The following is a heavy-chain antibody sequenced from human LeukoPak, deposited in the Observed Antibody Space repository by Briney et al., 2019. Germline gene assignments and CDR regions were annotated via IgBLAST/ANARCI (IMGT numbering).Heavy chain of an antibody. D-gene: IGHD3-22*01. CDR1: GFTFSSYS. CDR3: ARDPYYYDSSGVNLFDY. J-gene: IGHJ4*02. CDR2: ISSSSSTI. Sequence: GGSLRLSCAASGFTFSSYSMNWVRQAPGKGLEWVSYISSSSSTIYYADSVKGRFTISRDNSKNTLYLQMNSLRAEDTAVYYCARDPYYYDSSGVNLFDYWGQGTLVTVSS. V-gene: IGHV3-48*01.